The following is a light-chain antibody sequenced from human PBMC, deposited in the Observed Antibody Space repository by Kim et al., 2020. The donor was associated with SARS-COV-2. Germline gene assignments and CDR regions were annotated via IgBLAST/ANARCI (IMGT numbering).Light chain of an antibody. Sequence: QSVLTQPPSVSGTPGQSVIIPCSGGITNIGSRPVNWYQQFPGMAPKLLIYSNNQRSSGVPDRFSASTSGTSASLTISGLQSEDEADYYCVAWDDSINGPVFGGGTQVTVL. CDR2: SNN. J-gene: IGLJ3*02. CDR3: VAWDDSINGPV. V-gene: IGLV1-44*01. CDR1: ITNIGSRP.